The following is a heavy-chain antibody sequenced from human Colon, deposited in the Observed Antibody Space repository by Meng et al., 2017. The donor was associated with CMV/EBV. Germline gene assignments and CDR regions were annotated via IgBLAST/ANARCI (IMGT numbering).Heavy chain of an antibody. CDR3: ARDTPHNAFEP. V-gene: IGHV3-74*01. CDR2: IDNEGSGA. D-gene: IGHD2-15*01. CDR1: GFTFNKYW. Sequence: LSLFASGFTFNKYWMHWVRQPPGGGLVWLSRIDNEGSGAIYADSVRGRFTVSRDNARNTVYLQMNNLRDEDTAVYYCARDTPHNAFEPWGHGTLVTVSS. J-gene: IGHJ5*02.